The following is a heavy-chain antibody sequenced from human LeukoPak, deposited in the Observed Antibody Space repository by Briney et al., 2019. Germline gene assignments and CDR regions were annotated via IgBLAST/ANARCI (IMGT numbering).Heavy chain of an antibody. D-gene: IGHD3-10*01. CDR2: ISGSGGST. V-gene: IGHV3-23*01. Sequence: GGSLRLSCAASGFTFSSYAMSWVRQAPGKGLEWVSAISGSGGSTYYADSVKGRFTISRDNSKNTLYLQMNSLRAEDTAVYYCAKYRYYDSGSYRDAFDIWGQGTMVTVSS. CDR3: AKYRYYDSGSYRDAFDI. J-gene: IGHJ3*02. CDR1: GFTFSSYA.